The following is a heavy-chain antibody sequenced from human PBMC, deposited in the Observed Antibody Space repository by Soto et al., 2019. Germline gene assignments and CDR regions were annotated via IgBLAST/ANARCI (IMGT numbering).Heavy chain of an antibody. J-gene: IGHJ2*01. Sequence: QVQLVESGGGVVQPGRSLRLSCAASGFTFSSYAMHWVRQAPGKGLEWVAGISYDGSNKYYADSVKGRFTISRDNSKNTLYLQMNSLRAEDTAVYYCARAILTYYDFLSGFYFDLWGRGTLVTVSS. CDR3: ARAILTYYDFLSGFYFDL. CDR1: GFTFSSYA. V-gene: IGHV3-30-3*01. CDR2: ISYDGSNK. D-gene: IGHD3-3*01.